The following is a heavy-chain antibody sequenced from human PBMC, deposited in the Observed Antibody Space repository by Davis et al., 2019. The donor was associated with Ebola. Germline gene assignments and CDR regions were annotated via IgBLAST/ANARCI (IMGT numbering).Heavy chain of an antibody. CDR1: GGSISSYY. Sequence: SEPLSLTCTVSGGSISSYYWSCIRQPPGKGLERIGYIYYSGGTNYNPSLKSRVTISVDTSKNQFSLKLSSVTAADTAVYYCARAGVSFDYWGQGTLVTVSS. CDR3: ARAGVSFDY. CDR2: IYYSGGT. D-gene: IGHD2-8*01. V-gene: IGHV4-59*01. J-gene: IGHJ4*02.